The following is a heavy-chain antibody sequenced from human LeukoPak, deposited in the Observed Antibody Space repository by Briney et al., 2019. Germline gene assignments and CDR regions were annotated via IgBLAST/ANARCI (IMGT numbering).Heavy chain of an antibody. CDR3: ARDRAMADY. J-gene: IGHJ4*02. CDR1: GYIFTSYP. V-gene: IGHV1-3*04. Sequence: ASVTVSCTASGYIFTSYPIHWVRQAPGQRLEWMGWINTGNGNTKYSQRFEGRVIVTTDTSAAAAYMELSSLRSEDTAVYYCARDRAMADYWGQGTLVTVSS. CDR2: INTGNGNT. D-gene: IGHD5-18*01.